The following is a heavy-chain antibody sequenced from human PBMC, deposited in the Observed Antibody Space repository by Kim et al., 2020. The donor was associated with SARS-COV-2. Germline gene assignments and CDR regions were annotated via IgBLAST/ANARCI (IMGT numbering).Heavy chain of an antibody. CDR1: GFTFSGSA. Sequence: GGSLRLSCAASGFTFSGSAMHWVRQASGKGLEWVGRIRSKANSYATAYAASVKGRFTISRDDSKNTAYLQMNSLKTEDTAVYYCTRHLAPYSSGWNYYYYYGMGVWGQGTTVTVSS. CDR3: TRHLAPYSSGWNYYYYYGMGV. J-gene: IGHJ6*02. V-gene: IGHV3-73*01. CDR2: IRSKANSYAT. D-gene: IGHD6-19*01.